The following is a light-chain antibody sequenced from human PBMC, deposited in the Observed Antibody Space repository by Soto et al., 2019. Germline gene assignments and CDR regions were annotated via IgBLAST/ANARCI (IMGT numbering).Light chain of an antibody. CDR3: QQYQSLT. CDR1: QSVSSSY. Sequence: IVLTQSPAILALSPVDSATLSCRASQSVSSSYLAWYQHKPGQAPRLLIHGASSRVTGIPDRFSGSGSGTDFTLTITRLEPEDFAVYYCQQYQSLTFGGGTKVDI. CDR2: GAS. V-gene: IGKV3-20*01. J-gene: IGKJ4*01.